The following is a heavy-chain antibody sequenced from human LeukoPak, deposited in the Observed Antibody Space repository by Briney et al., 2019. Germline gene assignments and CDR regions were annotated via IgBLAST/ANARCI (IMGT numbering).Heavy chain of an antibody. D-gene: IGHD1-1*01. Sequence: PGGSLRLSCAASGFTFSSYAMSWVRQAPGKGLEWVSAISGSGGSTYYADSVKGRFTISRDNPKNTLYLQMNSLRAEDTAVYYCAKDQYNWNSYDAFDIWGQGTMVTVSS. CDR2: ISGSGGST. CDR3: AKDQYNWNSYDAFDI. J-gene: IGHJ3*02. V-gene: IGHV3-23*01. CDR1: GFTFSSYA.